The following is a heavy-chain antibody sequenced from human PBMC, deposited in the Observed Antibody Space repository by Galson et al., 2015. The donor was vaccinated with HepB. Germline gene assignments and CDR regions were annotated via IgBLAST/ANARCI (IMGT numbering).Heavy chain of an antibody. J-gene: IGHJ3*02. V-gene: IGHV4-4*02. CDR2: IYHSGTT. Sequence: SETLSLTCVVSGGSISSSNWWSWVRQPPGRGLEWVGEIYHSGTTNYNPSLKSRVIISLDKSKNQFSLKLRSVTAADTAVYYCARDRCSGSSCYFKDAFDIWGQGTVVTVSS. CDR1: GGSISSSNW. CDR3: ARDRCSGSSCYFKDAFDI. D-gene: IGHD2-15*01.